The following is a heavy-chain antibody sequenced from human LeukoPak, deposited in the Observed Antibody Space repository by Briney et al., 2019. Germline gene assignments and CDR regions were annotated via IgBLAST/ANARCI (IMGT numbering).Heavy chain of an antibody. CDR3: AIARTVVVVDY. CDR1: GFTFSSYW. D-gene: IGHD3-22*01. Sequence: PGGSLRLSCAASGFTFSSYWMSWVRQAPGKGLEWVANIKQDGSEKYYVDSVKGRFTISRDNAKNSLYLQMNSLRAEDTAVYYCAIARTVVVVDYWGQGTLVTVSS. V-gene: IGHV3-7*01. CDR2: IKQDGSEK. J-gene: IGHJ4*02.